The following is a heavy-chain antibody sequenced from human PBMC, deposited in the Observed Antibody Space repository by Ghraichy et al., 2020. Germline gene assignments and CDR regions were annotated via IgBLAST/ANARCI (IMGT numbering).Heavy chain of an antibody. V-gene: IGHV3-21*05. CDR3: ASRCSSPTCYSFLVDY. CDR2: ISSSSSYI. J-gene: IGHJ4*02. Sequence: ETLSLTCAASGFTFSSYSMNWVRQAPGKGLEWVSYISSSSSYIYYADSVKGLFTISRDNAKNSLYLQMNSLRAEDTAVYYCASRCSSPTCYSFLVDYWGQGTLVTVSS. D-gene: IGHD2-2*01. CDR1: GFTFSSYS.